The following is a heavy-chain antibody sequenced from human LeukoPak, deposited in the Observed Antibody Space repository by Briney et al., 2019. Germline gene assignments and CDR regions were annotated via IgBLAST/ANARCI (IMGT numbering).Heavy chain of an antibody. J-gene: IGHJ6*02. CDR2: ISGSGGST. Sequence: GGSLRLSCAASGFTFSSYAMSWVRQAPGKGLEWVSAISGSGGSTYYADSVKGRSTISRDNSKNTLYLQMNSLRAEDTAVYYCAAGVATISPYYYYGMDVWGQGTTVTVSS. D-gene: IGHD5-12*01. CDR1: GFTFSSYA. V-gene: IGHV3-23*01. CDR3: AAGVATISPYYYYGMDV.